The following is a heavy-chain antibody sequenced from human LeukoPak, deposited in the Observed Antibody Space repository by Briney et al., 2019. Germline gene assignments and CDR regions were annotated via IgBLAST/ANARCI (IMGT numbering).Heavy chain of an antibody. CDR1: GYTLDDYG. CDR3: AREGATDDAFDI. D-gene: IGHD5-12*01. Sequence: PGGSLRLACAASGYTLDDYGVGWVRRAPGRGVEWVSGINWSDDRTGYADSVRGRVTLYRDNAKNSLYLQMNSLRAEDTAWYYCAREGATDDAFDIWGQGTMVTVSS. CDR2: INWSDDRT. V-gene: IGHV3-20*04. J-gene: IGHJ3*02.